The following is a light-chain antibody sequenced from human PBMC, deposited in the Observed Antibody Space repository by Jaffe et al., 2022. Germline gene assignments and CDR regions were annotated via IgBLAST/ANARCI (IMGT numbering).Light chain of an antibody. CDR1: QSLVHSDGNTY. J-gene: IGKJ1*01. CDR3: MQGTHGT. Sequence: DVVMTQSPLSLPVTLGQPASISCRSSQSLVHSDGNTYLNWFQQRPGQSPRRLIYKVSNRDSGVPDRFSGSGSGTDFTLKISRVEAEDVGVYYCMQGTHGTFGQGTKVEIK. CDR2: KVS. V-gene: IGKV2-30*02.